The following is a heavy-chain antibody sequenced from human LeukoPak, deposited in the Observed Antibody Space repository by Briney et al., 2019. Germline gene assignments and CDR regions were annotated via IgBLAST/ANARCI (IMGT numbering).Heavy chain of an antibody. J-gene: IGHJ4*02. Sequence: SETLSLTCTVSGDSISSYYWGWIRQPPGKGLEWIGYIYSSGSTTYNPSLKSRVTMSVDTSKNQFSLDLSSVTAADTAVYYCARDKISTIWGQGTLVTVSS. D-gene: IGHD4/OR15-4a*01. CDR1: GDSISSYY. CDR3: ARDKISTI. V-gene: IGHV4-59*01. CDR2: IYSSGST.